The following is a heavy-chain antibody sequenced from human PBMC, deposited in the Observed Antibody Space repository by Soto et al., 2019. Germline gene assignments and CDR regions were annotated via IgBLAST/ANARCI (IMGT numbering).Heavy chain of an antibody. J-gene: IGHJ4*02. D-gene: IGHD6-13*01. V-gene: IGHV1-69*13. CDR2: IIPIFGTA. Sequence: GASVKVSCKASGGTFSSYAISWVRQAPGQGLEWMGGIIPIFGTANYAQKFQGRVTITADESTSTAYMELSSLRSEDTAVYYCATGIAAAGVDYWGQGTLVTVPS. CDR3: ATGIAAAGVDY. CDR1: GGTFSSYA.